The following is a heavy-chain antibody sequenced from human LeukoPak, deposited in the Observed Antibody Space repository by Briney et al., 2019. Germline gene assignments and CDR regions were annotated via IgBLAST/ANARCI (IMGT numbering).Heavy chain of an antibody. J-gene: IGHJ6*03. V-gene: IGHV4-59*08. CDR3: ARHSGSYSGYYYYMDV. CDR1: GGSISSYC. Sequence: SETLSLTCTVSGGSISSYCWSWIRQPPGKGLEWIGYIYYSGSTNYNPSLKSRVTISVDTSKNQFSLKLSSVTAADTAVYYCARHSGSYSGYYYYMDVWGKGTTVTVSS. CDR2: IYYSGST. D-gene: IGHD1-26*01.